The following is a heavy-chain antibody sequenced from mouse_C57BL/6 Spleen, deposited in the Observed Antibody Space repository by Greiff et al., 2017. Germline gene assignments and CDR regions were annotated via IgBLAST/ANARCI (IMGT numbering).Heavy chain of an antibody. J-gene: IGHJ4*01. V-gene: IGHV1-53*01. D-gene: IGHD2-2*01. CDR3: ARGGWLPSYYYAMDY. Sequence: QVQLQQPGTELVKPGASVKLSCKASGYTFTSYWMHWVKQRPGQGLEWIGNINPSNGGTNYNEKFKSKATLTVDKSSSTAYMQLSSLTSDDSAVYYCARGGWLPSYYYAMDYWGQGTSVTVSS. CDR2: INPSNGGT. CDR1: GYTFTSYW.